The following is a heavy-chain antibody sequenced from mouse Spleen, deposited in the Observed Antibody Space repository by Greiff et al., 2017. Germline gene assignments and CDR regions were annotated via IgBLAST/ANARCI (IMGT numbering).Heavy chain of an antibody. CDR1: GFTFSSYT. J-gene: IGHJ4*01. D-gene: IGHD1-1*01. V-gene: IGHV5-9*01. CDR3: ARRYYGGAMDY. CDR2: ISGGGGNT. Sequence: EVKLVEPGGGLVKPGGSLKLSCAASGFTFSSYTMSWVRQTPEKRLEWVATISGGGGNTYYPDSVKGRVTISRDNAKNTLYVQMSSLRSEDTALYYYARRYYGGAMDYWGQGTSVTVSS.